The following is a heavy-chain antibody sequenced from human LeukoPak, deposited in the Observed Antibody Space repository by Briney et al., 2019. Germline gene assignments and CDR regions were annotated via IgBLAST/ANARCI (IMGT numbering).Heavy chain of an antibody. J-gene: IGHJ6*03. CDR1: GGTFSSYA. CDR2: IIPIFGTA. V-gene: IGHV1-69*05. CDR3: AGPGWCSSTSCYYYYYMDV. D-gene: IGHD2-2*01. Sequence: GSSVKVSCKASGGTFSSYAISWVRQAPGQGLEWMGGIIPIFGTANYAQKFQGRVTITTDESTSTAYMELSSLRSEDTAVYYCAGPGWCSSTSCYYYYYMDVWGKGTTVTVSS.